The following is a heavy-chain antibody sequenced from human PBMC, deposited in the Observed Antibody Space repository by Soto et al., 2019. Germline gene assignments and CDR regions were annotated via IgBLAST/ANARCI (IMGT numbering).Heavy chain of an antibody. CDR3: ERDLTAMFTLDY. CDR1: GFTFSSYA. D-gene: IGHD5-18*01. Sequence: QVQLVESGGGVVQPGRSLRLSCAASGFTFSSYAMHWVRQAPGKGLEWVAVISYDGSNKYYADSVKGRFTISRDNSKNTLYLQMNSLRAEDTAVYYCERDLTAMFTLDYWGQGTLVTVSS. CDR2: ISYDGSNK. J-gene: IGHJ4*02. V-gene: IGHV3-30-3*01.